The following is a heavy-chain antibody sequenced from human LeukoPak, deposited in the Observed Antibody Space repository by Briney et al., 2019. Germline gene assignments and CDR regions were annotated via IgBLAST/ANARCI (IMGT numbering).Heavy chain of an antibody. J-gene: IGHJ4*02. Sequence: GGSLRLSCAASGFTFSSYGMHWVRQAPGKGLEWVAVISSDGSNKYYADSVKGRFTISRDNSKNTLYLQMNSLRAEDTAVYHCAKDRDIVVVPAAIRQGLDYWGQGTLVTVSS. CDR2: ISSDGSNK. V-gene: IGHV3-30*18. CDR1: GFTFSSYG. D-gene: IGHD2-2*01. CDR3: AKDRDIVVVPAAIRQGLDY.